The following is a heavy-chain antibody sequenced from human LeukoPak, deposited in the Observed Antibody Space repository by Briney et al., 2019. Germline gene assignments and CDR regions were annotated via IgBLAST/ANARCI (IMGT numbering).Heavy chain of an antibody. J-gene: IGHJ4*02. D-gene: IGHD2-2*01. CDR1: GFTFSTYA. CDR3: AKDWGMGDQLLRIDY. Sequence: GGSLRLSCTASGFTFSTYAMNWVRQAPGKGLEWVSGISGSGVSTYYADSVKGRFTISRDNSNNTLYLQMSSLGAEDTAAYYCAKDWGMGDQLLRIDYWGQGTLATVSS. CDR2: ISGSGVST. V-gene: IGHV3-23*01.